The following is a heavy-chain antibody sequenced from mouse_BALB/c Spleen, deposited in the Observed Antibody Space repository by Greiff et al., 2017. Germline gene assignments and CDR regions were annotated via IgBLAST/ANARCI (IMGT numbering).Heavy chain of an antibody. CDR3: ARNFDYDDYFDY. V-gene: IGHV2-2*02. D-gene: IGHD2-4*01. J-gene: IGHJ2*01. Sequence: QVQLQQSGPGLVQPSQSLSITCTVSGFSLTSYGVHWVRQSPGKGLEWLGVIWSGGSTDYNAAFISRLSISKDNSKSQVFFKMNSLQANDTAIYYCARNFDYDDYFDYWGQGTTLTVSS. CDR2: IWSGGST. CDR1: GFSLTSYG.